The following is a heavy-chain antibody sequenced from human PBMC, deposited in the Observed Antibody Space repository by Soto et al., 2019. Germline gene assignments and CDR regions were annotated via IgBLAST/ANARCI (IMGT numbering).Heavy chain of an antibody. D-gene: IGHD3-10*01. Sequence: PGRSLRLSCAASGFSLTTYTMRWIRHAPGKGLEWISYISSDSDYTHYADSVTGRFTISGANANNSLYLQIESLRAEDTAVYYCARDHMGRGVPIDYWGQGTLVTVSS. V-gene: IGHV3-11*06. CDR1: GFSLTTYT. CDR3: ARDHMGRGVPIDY. CDR2: ISSDSDYT. J-gene: IGHJ4*01.